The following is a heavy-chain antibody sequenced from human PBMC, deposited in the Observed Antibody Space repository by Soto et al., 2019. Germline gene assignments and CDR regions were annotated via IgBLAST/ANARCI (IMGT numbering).Heavy chain of an antibody. J-gene: IGHJ4*02. CDR2: IYPGDSST. V-gene: IGHV5-10-1*01. CDR3: AHRRLETPFDY. D-gene: IGHD1-1*01. Sequence: EGSLKHSCTGSGYTFTSYWINWVRQMPGNGLEWMGRIYPGDSSTNYSPSFQGHVTISVDKSISTAYLQWSSLKASDTATYYCAHRRLETPFDYWGQGTLVTVSS. CDR1: GYTFTSYW.